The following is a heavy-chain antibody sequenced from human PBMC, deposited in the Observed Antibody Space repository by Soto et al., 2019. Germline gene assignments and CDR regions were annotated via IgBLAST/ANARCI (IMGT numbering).Heavy chain of an antibody. J-gene: IGHJ3*02. CDR1: GFTFSNYE. CDR3: AQEAKNRPLRDAFDI. V-gene: IGHV3-48*03. CDR2: ISSSASTI. Sequence: PGGSLRLSCADSGFTFSNYEMHWVRQAPGRGLEWVSYISSSASTIYYADSVKGRFTISRDNAKNSLYLQMNSLRAEDTAFYYCAQEAKNRPLRDAFDIWGQGTMVTVSS. D-gene: IGHD5-12*01.